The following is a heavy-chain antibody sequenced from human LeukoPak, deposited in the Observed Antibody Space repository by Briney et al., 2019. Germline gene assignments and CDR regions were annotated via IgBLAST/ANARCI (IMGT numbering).Heavy chain of an antibody. J-gene: IGHJ4*02. CDR1: GFTFSTYE. Sequence: ESLRLSCAASGFTFSTYEMNWVRQAPGKGLEWVSSISSSSSYIYYADSVKGRFTISRDNAKNSLYLQMNSLRAEDTAVYYCASEVLVGATTPDYWGQGTLVTVSS. CDR2: ISSSSSYI. D-gene: IGHD1-26*01. V-gene: IGHV3-21*01. CDR3: ASEVLVGATTPDY.